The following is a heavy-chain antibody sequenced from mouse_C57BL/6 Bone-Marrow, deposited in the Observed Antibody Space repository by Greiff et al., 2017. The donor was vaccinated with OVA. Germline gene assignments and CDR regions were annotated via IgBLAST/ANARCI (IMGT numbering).Heavy chain of an antibody. D-gene: IGHD2-3*01. CDR2: ISSGGSYT. Sequence: EVKLVESGGDLVKPGGSLKLSCAASGFTLSSYGMSWVRQTPDKRLEWVATISSGGSYTYYPDSVKGRFTISRDNAKNTLYLQMSSLKSEDTAMYYCARRWLLLWGQGTLVTVSA. CDR3: ARRWLLL. CDR1: GFTLSSYG. J-gene: IGHJ3*01. V-gene: IGHV5-6*02.